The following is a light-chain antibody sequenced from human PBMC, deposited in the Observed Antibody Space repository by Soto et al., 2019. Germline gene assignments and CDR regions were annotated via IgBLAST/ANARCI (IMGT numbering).Light chain of an antibody. CDR2: DAS. CDR1: QSVSSN. Sequence: EIVMTQSPATLSVSPGERATLSCRTSQSVSSNLAWYQQEPGQPPRLLIYDASTRATGIPARFGGSGSGTEFTLTISSLQSEDFAGYYCQQYNNWPPLTFGGGTKVEIK. CDR3: QQYNNWPPLT. V-gene: IGKV3-15*01. J-gene: IGKJ4*01.